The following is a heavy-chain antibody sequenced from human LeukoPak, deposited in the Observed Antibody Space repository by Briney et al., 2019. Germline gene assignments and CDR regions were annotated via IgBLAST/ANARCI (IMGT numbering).Heavy chain of an antibody. D-gene: IGHD5-12*01. J-gene: IGHJ4*02. Sequence: PSETLSLTCTVSGGSISSGGYYWSWIRQHPGTGLEWIGYIYYSGSTYYNPSLKSRVTISVDTSKNQFSLKLSSVTAADTAVYYCARVLGYSSYDAHAFDYWGQGTLVTVSS. V-gene: IGHV4-31*03. CDR1: GGSISSGGYY. CDR2: IYYSGST. CDR3: ARVLGYSSYDAHAFDY.